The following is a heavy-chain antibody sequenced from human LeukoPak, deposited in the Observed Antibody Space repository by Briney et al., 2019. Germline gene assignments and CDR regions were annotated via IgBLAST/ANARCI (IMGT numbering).Heavy chain of an antibody. Sequence: GRSLRLSCAASGFTFSSYGMHCVRQAPGKGLEWVEVIWYDGSNKYYADSVKGRFTISRDNSKNTLYLQMNSLRAEDTAVYYCAGARRGYSYGHLDYWGKGTLVTVSS. D-gene: IGHD5-18*01. J-gene: IGHJ4*02. CDR3: AGARRGYSYGHLDY. CDR1: GFTFSSYG. V-gene: IGHV3-33*01. CDR2: IWYDGSNK.